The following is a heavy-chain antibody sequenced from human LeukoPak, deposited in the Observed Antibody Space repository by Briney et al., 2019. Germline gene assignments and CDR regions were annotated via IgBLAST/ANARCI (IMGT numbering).Heavy chain of an antibody. D-gene: IGHD6-13*01. J-gene: IGHJ4*02. CDR1: GFTFSSYG. V-gene: IGHV3-30*03. CDR2: ISYDGSNK. Sequence: GGSLRLSCAASGFTFSSYGMHWVRQAPGKGLEWVAVISYDGSNKYYADSVKGRFTISRDNSKNTLYLQMISLRAEDTAVYYCATSRGSWPDYFDYWGQGTLVTVSS. CDR3: ATSRGSWPDYFDY.